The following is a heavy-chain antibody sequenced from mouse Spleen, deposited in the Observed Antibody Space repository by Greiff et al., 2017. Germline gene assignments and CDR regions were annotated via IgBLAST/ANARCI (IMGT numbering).Heavy chain of an antibody. CDR1: GYAFTNYL. Sequence: VQLQQSGAELVRPGTSVKVSCKASGYAFTNYLIEWVKQRPGQGLEWIGVINPGSGGTNYNEKFKGKATLTADKSSSTAYMQLSSLTSEDSAVYFCARRVTTGYFDVWGTGTTVTVSS. J-gene: IGHJ1*03. CDR2: INPGSGGT. CDR3: ARRVTTGYFDV. D-gene: IGHD2-2*01. V-gene: IGHV1-54*01.